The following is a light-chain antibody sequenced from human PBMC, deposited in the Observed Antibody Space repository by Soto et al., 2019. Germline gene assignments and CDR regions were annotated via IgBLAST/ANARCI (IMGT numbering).Light chain of an antibody. CDR1: QSISGY. CDR3: QQSYSNPIT. Sequence: DIQMTQSPSSLSASVGDGVTITCRASQSISGYLNWYQQKPGKAPKLLIYAASILQSGVPSRFSGSGSGTDVTLTISSLQPEDFATYYCQQSYSNPITFGQGTRLEIK. J-gene: IGKJ5*01. CDR2: AAS. V-gene: IGKV1-39*01.